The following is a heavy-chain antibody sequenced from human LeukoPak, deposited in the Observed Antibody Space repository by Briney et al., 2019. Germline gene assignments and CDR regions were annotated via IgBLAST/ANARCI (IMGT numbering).Heavy chain of an antibody. CDR2: ISSSGSTI. Sequence: PGGSLRLSCAASGFTFSDYYMSWIRQAPGKGLEWVSYISSSGSTIYYADSVKGRFTISRDNAKNSLYLQMNSLRAEDTAVYYCARDLTVTTSGNWFDPWGQGTLVTVSS. D-gene: IGHD4-17*01. V-gene: IGHV3-11*04. CDR1: GFTFSDYY. CDR3: ARDLTVTTSGNWFDP. J-gene: IGHJ5*02.